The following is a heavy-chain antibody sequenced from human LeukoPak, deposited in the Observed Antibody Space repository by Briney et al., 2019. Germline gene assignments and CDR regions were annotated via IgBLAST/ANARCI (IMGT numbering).Heavy chain of an antibody. D-gene: IGHD6-13*01. Sequence: GESLKISCKGSGYSFTSYWIGWVRQMPGEGREWMGITYPGDSDTRYSPSFQGQVTISADNSISTAYLQWSSLEASDTAMYYCARLLRNIAAAVYYFDYWGQGTLVTVSS. J-gene: IGHJ4*02. V-gene: IGHV5-51*01. CDR3: ARLLRNIAAAVYYFDY. CDR2: TYPGDSDT. CDR1: GYSFTSYW.